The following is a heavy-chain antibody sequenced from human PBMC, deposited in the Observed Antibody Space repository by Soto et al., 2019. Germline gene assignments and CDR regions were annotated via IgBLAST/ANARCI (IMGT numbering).Heavy chain of an antibody. V-gene: IGHV1-2*04. CDR2: INPNSGGT. J-gene: IGHJ6*03. Sequence: EASVKVSCKASGYTFTGYYMHWVRQAPGQGLEWMGWINPNSGGTNYAQKFQGWVTMTRDTSISTAYMELSRLRSDDTAVYYCARDRGVRGVPKYYMDVWGKGTRVTASS. CDR3: ARDRGVRGVPKYYMDV. D-gene: IGHD3-10*01. CDR1: GYTFTGYY.